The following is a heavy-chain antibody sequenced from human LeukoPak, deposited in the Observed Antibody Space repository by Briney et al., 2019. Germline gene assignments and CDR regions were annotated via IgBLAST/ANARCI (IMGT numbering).Heavy chain of an antibody. J-gene: IGHJ4*02. D-gene: IGHD3-22*01. CDR2: IYYSGST. Sequence: PSETLSLTCTVSGGSISSGGYYWSWIRQHPGKGLEWIGYIYYSGSTYYNPSLKSRVTISVDTSKNQFSLKLSSVTAADTAVYYCARVEITMIVVVITDYWGQGTLVTVSS. CDR3: ARVEITMIVVVITDY. V-gene: IGHV4-31*03. CDR1: GGSISSGGYY.